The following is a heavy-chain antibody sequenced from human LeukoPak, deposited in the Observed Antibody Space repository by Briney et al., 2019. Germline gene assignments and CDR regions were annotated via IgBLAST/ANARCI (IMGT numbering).Heavy chain of an antibody. J-gene: IGHJ6*03. CDR2: IYYSGST. D-gene: IGHD4-11*01. CDR1: GGSISSYY. Sequence: SETLSLTCTVSGGSISSYYWSWIRQPPGKGLEWIGYIYYSGSTYYNPSLRSRVTISVDTSKNQFSLKLSSVTAADTAVYFCARGRVSSSTWYSTYYYFFYMDFWGKGTTVTVSS. CDR3: ARGRVSSSTWYSTYYYFFYMDF. V-gene: IGHV4-59*01.